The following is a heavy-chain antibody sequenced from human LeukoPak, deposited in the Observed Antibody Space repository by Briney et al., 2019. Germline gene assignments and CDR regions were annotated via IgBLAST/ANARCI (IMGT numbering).Heavy chain of an antibody. CDR2: IWYDESKN. CDR3: VRGVTIYDSSGYFDY. CDR1: GFTFSSYG. D-gene: IGHD3-22*01. V-gene: IGHV3-30*02. J-gene: IGHJ4*02. Sequence: GGSLRLSCAASGFTFSSYGMHWVRQAPGKGLEWVAFIWYDESKNSHADSVEGRFTISRDNSKNTLYLQMNTLRVEDTAMYYSVRGVTIYDSSGYFDYWGQGTLVTVSS.